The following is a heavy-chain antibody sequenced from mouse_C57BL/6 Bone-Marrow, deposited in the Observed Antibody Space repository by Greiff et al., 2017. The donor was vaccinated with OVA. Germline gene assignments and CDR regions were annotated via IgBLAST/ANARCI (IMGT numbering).Heavy chain of an antibody. CDR3: ARSYGRGY. Sequence: VQLQQPGAELVKPGASVKLSCKASGYTFTSYWMQWVKQRPGQGLEWIGEIDPSDSYTNYNQKFKGKATLTVDTSSSTAYMQLSSLTSEDSAVYYCARSYGRGYWGQGTTLTVSS. D-gene: IGHD2-1*01. CDR2: IDPSDSYT. V-gene: IGHV1-50*01. J-gene: IGHJ2*01. CDR1: GYTFTSYW.